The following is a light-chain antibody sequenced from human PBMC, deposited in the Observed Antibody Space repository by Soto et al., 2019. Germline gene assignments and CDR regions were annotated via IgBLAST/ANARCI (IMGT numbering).Light chain of an antibody. J-gene: IGLJ2*01. CDR3: SSFAGYNNYVV. CDR1: SSDVGGYNF. CDR2: EVS. V-gene: IGLV2-8*01. Sequence: QSVLTQPPSASGSPGQSVTISCTGTSSDVGGYNFVSWYQQHPGKAPKLLIYEVSERPSGVPDRFSGSKSGNTASLTVSGLQAEDEADYHCSSFAGYNNYVVFGGGTKSPS.